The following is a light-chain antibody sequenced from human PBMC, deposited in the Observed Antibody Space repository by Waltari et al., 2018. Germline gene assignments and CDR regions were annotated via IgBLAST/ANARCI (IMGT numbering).Light chain of an antibody. J-gene: IGKJ3*01. V-gene: IGKV1-8*01. Sequence: AIRITQSPSSLSASTGDRVTITCRASQGISSYLAWYQQKPGKAPKLLIYAASTLQSGGPSRFSGSGSWTEFTLTISGLQSEDFATYYGQQYYSYPFTFGPGTKVDIK. CDR2: AAS. CDR3: QQYYSYPFT. CDR1: QGISSY.